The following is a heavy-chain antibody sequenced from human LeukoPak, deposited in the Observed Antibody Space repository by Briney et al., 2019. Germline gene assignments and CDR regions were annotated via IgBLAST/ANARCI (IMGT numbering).Heavy chain of an antibody. V-gene: IGHV3-33*01. CDR3: AREGWLLSKNYYYGMDV. CDR2: IWYDGSNK. D-gene: IGHD3-3*01. Sequence: QPGRSLRLSCAASGFTFSSYGMHWVRQAPGKGLEWVAVIWYDGSNKYCADSVKGRFTISRDNSKNTLYLQMNSLRAEDTAVYYCAREGWLLSKNYYYGMDVWGQGTTVTVSS. J-gene: IGHJ6*02. CDR1: GFTFSSYG.